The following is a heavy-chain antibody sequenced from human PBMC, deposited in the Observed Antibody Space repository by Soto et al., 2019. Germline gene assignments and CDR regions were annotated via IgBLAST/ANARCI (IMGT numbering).Heavy chain of an antibody. V-gene: IGHV4-31*03. Sequence: SETLSLTCTVSGGSISSGGYYWSWIRQHPGKGLEWIGYIYYSGSTYYNPSLKSRVTISVDTSKNQYYLKLSSVTAADTAVYYCVRDGIGYCSSTSCENYGMDVWGQGTTVTVSS. CDR3: VRDGIGYCSSTSCENYGMDV. CDR1: GGSISSGGYY. J-gene: IGHJ6*02. D-gene: IGHD2-2*01. CDR2: IYYSGST.